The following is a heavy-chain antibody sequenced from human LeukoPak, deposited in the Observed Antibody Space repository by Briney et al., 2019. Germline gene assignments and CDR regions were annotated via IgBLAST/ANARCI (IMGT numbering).Heavy chain of an antibody. D-gene: IGHD1-1*01. CDR1: GYTFTSYA. CDR3: ARDGLERTFDY. CDR2: INAGNGNT. Sequence: ASVKVSFKASGYTFTSYAMHWVRQAPGQRLEWMGWINAGNGNTKYSQKFQGRVTITRDTSASTAYMELSSLRSEDTAVYYCARDGLERTFDYWGQGTLVTVSS. J-gene: IGHJ4*02. V-gene: IGHV1-3*01.